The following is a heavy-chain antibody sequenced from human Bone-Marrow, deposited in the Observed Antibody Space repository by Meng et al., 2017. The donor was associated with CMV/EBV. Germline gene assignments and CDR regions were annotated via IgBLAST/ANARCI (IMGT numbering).Heavy chain of an antibody. CDR2: INHSGST. CDR3: ARGRIMITFGGVIVPFDY. D-gene: IGHD3-16*02. Sequence: SFCGYYWSWIRQPPGKGLEWIGEINHSGSTNYNPSLKSRVTISVDTSKNQFSLKLSSVTAADTAVYYCARGRIMITFGGVIVPFDYWGQGTLVTVSS. CDR1: SFCGYY. J-gene: IGHJ4*02. V-gene: IGHV4-34*01.